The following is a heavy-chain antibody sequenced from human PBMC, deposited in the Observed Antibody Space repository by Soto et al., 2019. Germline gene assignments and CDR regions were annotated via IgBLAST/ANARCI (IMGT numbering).Heavy chain of an antibody. D-gene: IGHD3-22*01. CDR3: ATRAYYDSRGYYYEYYFDY. V-gene: IGHV3-23*01. J-gene: IGHJ4*02. Sequence: GGSLRLSCEASGLAFSNYGMSWVRQAPGKGLEWVSGISGSGTRTYYADSVKGRFTISRDNSKSTLYLQVDSLRAEDTAVYHCATRAYYDSRGYYYEYYFDYWGQGTLVTVSS. CDR1: GLAFSNYG. CDR2: ISGSGTRT.